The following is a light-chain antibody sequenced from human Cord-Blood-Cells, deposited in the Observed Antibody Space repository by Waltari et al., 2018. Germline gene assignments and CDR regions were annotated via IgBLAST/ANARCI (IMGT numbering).Light chain of an antibody. J-gene: IGLJ1*01. Sequence: QSALTQPASVSGSPGQSITIPCTGTSSDVGSYNLVAWYQQHPGNAPKLLIYEVSKRPSGVANRIAGSKSGNTASLTISGLQAEDEADYYCCSDAGSSTYVFGTGTKVTVL. CDR3: CSDAGSSTYV. CDR1: SSDVGSYNL. CDR2: EVS. V-gene: IGLV2-23*02.